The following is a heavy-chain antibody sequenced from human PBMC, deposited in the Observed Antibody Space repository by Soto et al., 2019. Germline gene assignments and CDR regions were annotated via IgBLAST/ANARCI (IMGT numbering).Heavy chain of an antibody. CDR1: GFTFSSYG. V-gene: IGHV3-30*18. CDR2: ISYDGSNK. CDR3: AKEGAYYDFWSGLDY. Sequence: QVQLVESGGGVVQPGRSLRLSCAASGFTFSSYGMHWVRQAPGKGLEWVAVISYDGSNKYYADSVKGRFTISRDNSKNTLYLQMNRLRAEDTAVYYCAKEGAYYDFWSGLDYWGQGTLVTVSS. D-gene: IGHD3-3*01. J-gene: IGHJ4*02.